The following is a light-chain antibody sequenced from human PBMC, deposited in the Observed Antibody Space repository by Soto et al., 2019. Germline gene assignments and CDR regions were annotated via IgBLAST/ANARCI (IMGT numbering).Light chain of an antibody. CDR3: QQYGSSPWT. CDR1: QSVSSSY. CDR2: GAS. J-gene: IGKJ1*01. Sequence: EIVLTQSPGTLSLSPGERATLSCRASQSVSSSYLAWYQQKPGQAPRLLIYGASSRATGIPDRFSGSGSRTDFSLTISRLEPADFAVYYCQQYGSSPWTFGQGTKVEIK. V-gene: IGKV3-20*01.